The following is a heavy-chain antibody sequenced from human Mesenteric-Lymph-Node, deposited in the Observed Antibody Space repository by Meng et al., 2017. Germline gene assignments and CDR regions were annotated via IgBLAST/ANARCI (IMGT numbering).Heavy chain of an antibody. CDR3: ARDRGYSYGKSFFDY. Sequence: GQLQESGPGLVRPSETLSLTCTVSGGSVSSGSYYWSWIRQPPGKGLEWIGYIYYSGSTNYNPSLKSRVTISVDTSKNQFSLKLSSVTAADTAVYYCARDRGYSYGKSFFDYWGQGTLVTVSS. CDR2: IYYSGST. V-gene: IGHV4-61*01. J-gene: IGHJ4*02. CDR1: GGSVSSGSYY. D-gene: IGHD5-18*01.